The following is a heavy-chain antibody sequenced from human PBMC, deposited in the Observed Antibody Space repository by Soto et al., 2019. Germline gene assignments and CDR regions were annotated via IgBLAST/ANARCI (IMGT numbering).Heavy chain of an antibody. Sequence: VQLVQSGGGLVQPGESLRLSCVVSGFTFDAFYMSWVRQAPGKGLEWVSNIKQDGSETDYVDSVKGRFTISRDNAKTSLYLQMNNLRVEDTAVYYCVRDRRQWRLWVQGTLVTVSS. V-gene: IGHV3-7*04. CDR1: GFTFDAFY. J-gene: IGHJ4*02. CDR2: IKQDGSET. CDR3: VRDRRQWRL. D-gene: IGHD6-19*01.